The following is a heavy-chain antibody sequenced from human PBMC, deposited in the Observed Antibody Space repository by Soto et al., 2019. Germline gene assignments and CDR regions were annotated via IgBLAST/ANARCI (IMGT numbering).Heavy chain of an antibody. CDR3: ARYWIAALTFDY. CDR2: IYYSGST. D-gene: IGHD6-6*01. J-gene: IGHJ4*02. V-gene: IGHV4-39*01. Sequence: SETLSLTCTVSGGSISSSSYYWGWIRQPPGKGLEWIGSIYYSGSTYYNPSLKSRVTIPVDTSKNQFSLKLSSVTAADTAVYYCARYWIAALTFDYWGQGTLVTVSS. CDR1: GGSISSSSYY.